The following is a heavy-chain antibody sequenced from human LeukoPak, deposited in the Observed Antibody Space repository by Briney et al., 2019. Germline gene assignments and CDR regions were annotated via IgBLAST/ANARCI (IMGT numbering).Heavy chain of an antibody. Sequence: GGSLRLSCAASGFTFSNAWMSWVRQAPGKGLEWVSRIKSKTDGGTTDYAAPVKGRFTISRDDSKNTLYLQMNSLKTEDTAVYYCTTLFRGVNVEDAFDIWGQGKMVTVSS. CDR1: GFTFSNAW. CDR2: IKSKTDGGTT. D-gene: IGHD3-10*01. CDR3: TTLFRGVNVEDAFDI. J-gene: IGHJ3*02. V-gene: IGHV3-15*01.